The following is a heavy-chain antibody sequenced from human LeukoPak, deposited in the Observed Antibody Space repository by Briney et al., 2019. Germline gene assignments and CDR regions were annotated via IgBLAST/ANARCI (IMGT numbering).Heavy chain of an antibody. Sequence: GGSLRLSCAASGFTFSSYSMNWVRQAPGKGLEWVSYISSSSSTIYYADSVKGRFTISRDNAKNSLYLQMNSLRDEDTAVYYCARTDCSGGSCYPDNWFDPWGQGTLVTVSS. CDR3: ARTDCSGGSCYPDNWFDP. V-gene: IGHV3-48*02. D-gene: IGHD2-15*01. CDR2: ISSSSSTI. J-gene: IGHJ5*02. CDR1: GFTFSSYS.